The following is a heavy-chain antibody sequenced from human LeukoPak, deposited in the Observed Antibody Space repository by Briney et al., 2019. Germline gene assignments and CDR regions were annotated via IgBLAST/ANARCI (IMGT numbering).Heavy chain of an antibody. V-gene: IGHV3-30*04. CDR2: ISYDGSNK. CDR1: GFTFRSYA. J-gene: IGHJ4*02. Sequence: GRSLRLSCAASGFTFRSYAMHWVRQAPGKGLEWVAVISYDGSNKYYADSVKGRFTISRDNSRNTVYLQMNSLRVEDTAVYYCANDLGWIQLNLGRGQGTLVTVSS. CDR3: ANDLGWIQLNLG. D-gene: IGHD5-18*01.